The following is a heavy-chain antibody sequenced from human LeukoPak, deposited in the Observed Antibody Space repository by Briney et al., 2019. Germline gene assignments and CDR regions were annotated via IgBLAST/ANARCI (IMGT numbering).Heavy chain of an antibody. CDR3: AKDNRRHYTSGPNPDSLH. J-gene: IGHJ4*02. CDR2: ITFNGDTT. D-gene: IGHD6-19*01. Sequence: PGGSLRLSCAASGFMFNDYGMHWVRQVPGKGLEWISAITFNGDTTDYADSVKGRFTISRDNGKNSLYLQMNSLRVEDTAFYYCAKDNRRHYTSGPNPDSLHWGQGALVTVSS. V-gene: IGHV3-9*01. CDR1: GFMFNDYG.